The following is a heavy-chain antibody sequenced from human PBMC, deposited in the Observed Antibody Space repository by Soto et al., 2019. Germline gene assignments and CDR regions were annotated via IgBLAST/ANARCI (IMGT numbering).Heavy chain of an antibody. CDR2: IYYSGST. D-gene: IGHD2-2*01. V-gene: IGHV4-59*01. CDR3: AREVVVVPAAPHFDY. Sequence: SETLSLTCTVSGGSISSYYWSWIRQPPGKGLEWIGYIYYSGSTNYNPSLKSRVTISVDTSKNQFSLKLSSVTAADTAVYYCAREVVVVPAAPHFDYWGQGTLVTVS. J-gene: IGHJ4*02. CDR1: GGSISSYY.